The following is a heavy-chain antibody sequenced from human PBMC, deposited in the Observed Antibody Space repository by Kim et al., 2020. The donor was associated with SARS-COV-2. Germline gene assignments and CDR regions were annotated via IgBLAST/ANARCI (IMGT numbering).Heavy chain of an antibody. V-gene: IGHV3-9*01. CDR2: ISWDSGSI. D-gene: IGHD3-16*01. CDR3: AKELGSADYYYYYGMDV. Sequence: GGSLRLSCAASGFTFDDYAMHWVRQAPGKGLEWVSGISWDSGSICYADSVKGRFTISRDNAKNSLYLQMNSLRAEDTALYYCAKELGSADYYYYYGMDVWGQGTPVTVSS. J-gene: IGHJ6*02. CDR1: GFTFDDYA.